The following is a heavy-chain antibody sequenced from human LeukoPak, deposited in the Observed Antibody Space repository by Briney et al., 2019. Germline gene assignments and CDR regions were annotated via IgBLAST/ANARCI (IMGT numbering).Heavy chain of an antibody. CDR2: INIDGSYT. D-gene: IGHD3-16*01. Sequence: GFSLRLSCAASGCTFSSYWMHWVRQAPGKGLVWVSRINIDGSYTSYADYVKRRLTISRVNAKNTLYLQMNGLRADDAAVDHCARDTFGGDDFWGQGTLVSVCS. J-gene: IGHJ4*02. CDR1: GCTFSSYW. V-gene: IGHV3-74*01. CDR3: ARDTFGGDDF.